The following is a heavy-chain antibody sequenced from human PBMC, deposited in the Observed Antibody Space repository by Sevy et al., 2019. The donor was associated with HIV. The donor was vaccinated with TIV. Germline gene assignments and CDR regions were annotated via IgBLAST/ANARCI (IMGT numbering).Heavy chain of an antibody. CDR2: IGYDGSNK. J-gene: IGHJ4*02. D-gene: IGHD2-8*01. V-gene: IGHV3-33*01. Sequence: GGSLRLSCAASGFTPSTYGMHWVRQAPGKGLEWVAVIGYDGSNKYYADSVKGRFTISRDNSKNTQFLQMDSLRAEDTAVYYCARDPRMYGDYLLAYFDYWGQRTLVTDSS. CDR3: ARDPRMYGDYLLAYFDY. CDR1: GFTPSTYG.